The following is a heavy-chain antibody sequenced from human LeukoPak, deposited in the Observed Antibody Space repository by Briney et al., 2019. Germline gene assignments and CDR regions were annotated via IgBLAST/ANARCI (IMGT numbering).Heavy chain of an antibody. V-gene: IGHV4-30-4*01. J-gene: IGHJ3*02. D-gene: IGHD4-23*01. CDR3: ARDTVAPGNAFDI. Sequence: PSQTLSLTCTVSGGSISSGDYYWSWIRQPPGKGLEWIGYIYYSGSTYYNPSLKSRVTISVDTSKNQFSLKLSSVTAADTAVYYCARDTVAPGNAFDIWGQGTMVTVSS. CDR1: GGSISSGDYY. CDR2: IYYSGST.